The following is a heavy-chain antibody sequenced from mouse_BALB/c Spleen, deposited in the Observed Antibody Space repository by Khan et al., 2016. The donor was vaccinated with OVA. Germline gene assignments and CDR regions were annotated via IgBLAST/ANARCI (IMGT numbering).Heavy chain of an antibody. Sequence: QIQLVQSGPELKKPGETVKISCKASGYTFTSYGMNWVKQSPGKALRWMGWINTYTGEPTYTDDFKGRFAFSLETSASTAYLQINSLKNEDTATXFCARPPYFSYTLDYWGQGTSVTVSS. CDR3: ARPPYFSYTLDY. CDR1: GYTFTSYG. V-gene: IGHV9-3-1*01. D-gene: IGHD2-10*01. CDR2: INTYTGEP. J-gene: IGHJ4*01.